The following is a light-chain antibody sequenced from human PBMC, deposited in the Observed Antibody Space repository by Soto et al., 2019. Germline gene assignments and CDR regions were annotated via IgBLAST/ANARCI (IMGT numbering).Light chain of an antibody. CDR2: AAS. CDR1: QSISNY. CDR3: QQYNDYWT. V-gene: IGKV1-39*01. Sequence: IQMTQSPSSLSAFVGDRVTITCRASQSISNYLNWYQQKPGKAPKLLIYAASSLQSGVPSRFSGSGSGTEFTLTISSLQPDDFATYYCQQYNDYWTFGQGTKVDIK. J-gene: IGKJ1*01.